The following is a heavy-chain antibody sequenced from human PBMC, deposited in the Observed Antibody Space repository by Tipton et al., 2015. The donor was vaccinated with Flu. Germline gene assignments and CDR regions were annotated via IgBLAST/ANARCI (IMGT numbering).Heavy chain of an antibody. CDR3: ARGVLTGYHHYFDY. CDR2: IYYSGST. D-gene: IGHD3-9*01. CDR1: GGSISSSSYY. J-gene: IGHJ4*02. Sequence: TLSLTCTVSGGSISSSSYYWGWIRQPPGKGLEWIGSIYYSGSTYHNPSLKSRVTISVDTSKNQLSLKLSSVTAADTAVYYCARGVLTGYHHYFDYWGQGTLVTVSS. V-gene: IGHV4-39*07.